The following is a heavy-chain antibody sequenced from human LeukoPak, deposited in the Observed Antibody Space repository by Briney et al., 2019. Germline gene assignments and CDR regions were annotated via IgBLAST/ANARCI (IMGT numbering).Heavy chain of an antibody. D-gene: IGHD5-12*01. CDR3: ARGKSGYDSEDYYYYYMDV. CDR1: GFTFSSYW. CDR2: INQDGSEK. Sequence: GGSLRLSCAASGFTFSSYWMSWVRQAPGKGLEWVANINQDGSEKYYVDSVKGRFTISRDNAKTSLYLQMNSLRAEDTAVYYCARGKSGYDSEDYYYYYMDVWGKGTTVTVSS. V-gene: IGHV3-7*01. J-gene: IGHJ6*03.